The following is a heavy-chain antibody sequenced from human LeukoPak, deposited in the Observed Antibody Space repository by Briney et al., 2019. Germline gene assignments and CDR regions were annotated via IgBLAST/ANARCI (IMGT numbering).Heavy chain of an antibody. CDR3: ARHEKDASLDHALDI. CDR1: GGSISSYY. D-gene: IGHD3/OR15-3a*01. CDR2: IYYSGST. J-gene: IGHJ3*02. Sequence: SETLSLTCTVSGGSISSYYWSWIRQTPGKGLEWIGYIYYSGSTSYNPSLKSRVTMLVDTSKNRFSLKLSSVTAADTAVYYCARHEKDASLDHALDIWGQGTMVTASS. V-gene: IGHV4-59*08.